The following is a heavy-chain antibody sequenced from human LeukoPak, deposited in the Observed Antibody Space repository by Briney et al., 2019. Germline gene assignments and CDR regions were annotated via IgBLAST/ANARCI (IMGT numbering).Heavy chain of an antibody. J-gene: IGHJ2*01. CDR3: ARVGAIGWYFDL. CDR2: INHSGST. D-gene: IGHD1-26*01. Sequence: SETLSLTCAVYGGSFSGYYWSWIRQPPGKGLEWIGEINHSGSTNYNPSLKSRVTISVDTSKNQFSLTLSSVTAADTAVYYCARVGAIGWYFDLWGRGTLVTVSS. CDR1: GGSFSGYY. V-gene: IGHV4-34*01.